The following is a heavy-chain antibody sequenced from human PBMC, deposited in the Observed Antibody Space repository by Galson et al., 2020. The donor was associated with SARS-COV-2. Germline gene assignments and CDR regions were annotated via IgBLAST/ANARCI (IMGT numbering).Heavy chain of an antibody. CDR2: IYPGDSAT. D-gene: IGHD3-10*01. Sequence: GESLKISCKGSGYSFTSYWIGWVRQMPGKGLEWMGIIYPGDSATRYSPSFQGQVTISADKSISTAYLQWSSLKASDTAMYYCARDTYYYGSGTYYYYGMDVWGQGTTVTVSS. CDR3: ARDTYYYGSGTYYYYGMDV. V-gene: IGHV5-51*01. CDR1: GYSFTSYW. J-gene: IGHJ6*02.